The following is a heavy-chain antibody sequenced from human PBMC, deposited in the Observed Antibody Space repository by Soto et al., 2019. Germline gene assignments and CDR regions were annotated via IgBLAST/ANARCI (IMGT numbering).Heavy chain of an antibody. CDR2: ISYDGSNK. D-gene: IGHD3-22*01. CDR3: ARDALRSVVTTGDAFDI. V-gene: IGHV3-30-3*01. CDR1: GFTFSSYA. J-gene: IGHJ3*02. Sequence: QVQLVESGGGVVQPGRSLRLSCAASGFTFSSYAMHWVRQAPGKGLEWVAVISYDGSNKYYADSVKGRFTISRDSSKNTLYLQMNSLRAEDTAVYYCARDALRSVVTTGDAFDIWGQGTMVTVSS.